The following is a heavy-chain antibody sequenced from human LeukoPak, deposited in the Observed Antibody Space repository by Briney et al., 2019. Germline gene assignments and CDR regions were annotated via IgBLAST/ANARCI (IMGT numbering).Heavy chain of an antibody. Sequence: GGSLRLSCAASGFTFSSYWMSWVRQAPGKGLEWVANIKQDGSEKYYVDSEKGRFTISRDNAKNSLYLQMNSLRAEDTAVYYCARDPVYSSGWDYFDYWGQGTLVTVSS. V-gene: IGHV3-7*01. J-gene: IGHJ4*02. CDR3: ARDPVYSSGWDYFDY. CDR2: IKQDGSEK. CDR1: GFTFSSYW. D-gene: IGHD6-19*01.